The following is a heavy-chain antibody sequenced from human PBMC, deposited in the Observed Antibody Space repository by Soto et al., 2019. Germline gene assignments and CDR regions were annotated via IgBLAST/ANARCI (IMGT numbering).Heavy chain of an antibody. CDR2: ISAYNGNT. Sequence: ASVKVSCKASGYTFTSYGISWVRQAPGQGLEWMGWISAYNGNTNYAQKLQGRVTMTTDTSTSTAYMELRSLRSDDTAVYYCARTYDSIGYYYNYYYYGMDVWGQATTVTVSS. CDR3: ARTYDSIGYYYNYYYYGMDV. V-gene: IGHV1-18*01. CDR1: GYTFTSYG. D-gene: IGHD3-22*01. J-gene: IGHJ6*02.